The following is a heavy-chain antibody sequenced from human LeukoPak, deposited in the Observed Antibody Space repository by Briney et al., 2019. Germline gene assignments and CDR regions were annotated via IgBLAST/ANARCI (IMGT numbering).Heavy chain of an antibody. D-gene: IGHD2-21*01. CDR2: IYHRRTT. Sequence: PSQTLSPTCTVSGPSISSGGYCCSWLRQPPWKGLEWIGYIYHRRTTYYKPSVKSRVTISLDTSKSQFSLKLTSVAPADTAVYYCARGRYCGGDCYSFDYWGQGTLVTVSS. V-gene: IGHV4-30-2*01. CDR1: GPSISSGGYC. J-gene: IGHJ4*02. CDR3: ARGRYCGGDCYSFDY.